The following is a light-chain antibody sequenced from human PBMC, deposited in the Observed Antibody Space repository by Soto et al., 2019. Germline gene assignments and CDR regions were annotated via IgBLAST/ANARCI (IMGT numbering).Light chain of an antibody. CDR3: KQYNYYWT. Sequence: DIQMTQSPSTLSASVGDRVTITCRASQSISSSLAWYQQKPGKAPKLLIYKASTLESGVPSRFSGSESGTEFPLTISSVQPDDFATYYCKQYNYYWTFGQGTKVEIK. CDR1: QSISSS. V-gene: IGKV1-5*03. CDR2: KAS. J-gene: IGKJ1*01.